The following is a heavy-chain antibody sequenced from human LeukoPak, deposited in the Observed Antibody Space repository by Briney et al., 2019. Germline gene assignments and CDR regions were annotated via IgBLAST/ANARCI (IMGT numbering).Heavy chain of an antibody. J-gene: IGHJ5*02. D-gene: IGHD2-15*01. Sequence: SQTLSLTCTVSGGSISSGGYYWSWISQHPGNGLEWIGYIFYSGSTYYNPSLKSRVTISVDTSKNQFSLKLSSVTAADTAVYYCARDLSGYCSGGSCYNWFDPWGQGTLVTVSS. CDR1: GGSISSGGYY. V-gene: IGHV4-31*03. CDR3: ARDLSGYCSGGSCYNWFDP. CDR2: IFYSGST.